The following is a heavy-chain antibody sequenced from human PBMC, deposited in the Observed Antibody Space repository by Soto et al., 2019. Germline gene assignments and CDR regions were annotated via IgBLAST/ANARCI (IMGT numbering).Heavy chain of an antibody. CDR2: INPNSGGT. Sequence: ASVKVSCKASGYTFTGYYMHWVRQAPGQGLEWMGWINPNSGGTNYAQKFQGWVTMTRDTSISTAYMELSRLRSDDTAVYYCARGQDEELVLESVPATAIPKGDWFDPWGQGTLVTVSS. J-gene: IGHJ5*02. D-gene: IGHD2-2*02. CDR3: ARGQDEELVLESVPATAIPKGDWFDP. CDR1: GYTFTGYY. V-gene: IGHV1-2*04.